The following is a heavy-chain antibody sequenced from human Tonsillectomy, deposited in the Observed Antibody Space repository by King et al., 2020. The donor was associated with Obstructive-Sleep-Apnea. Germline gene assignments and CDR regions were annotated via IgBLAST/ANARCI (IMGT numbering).Heavy chain of an antibody. CDR2: IYYSGST. V-gene: IGHV4-59*08. CDR1: GGSISSYY. J-gene: IGHJ6*02. Sequence: QLQESGPGLVKPSETLSLTFTVSGGSISSYYWSWIRQPPGQGLEWIGCIYYSGSTNYNPSLKGRVTISVDTSKNQFSLKLSSVTAADTAVYYCARSTYYYYGMDVWGQGTTVTVSS. CDR3: ARSTYYYYGMDV.